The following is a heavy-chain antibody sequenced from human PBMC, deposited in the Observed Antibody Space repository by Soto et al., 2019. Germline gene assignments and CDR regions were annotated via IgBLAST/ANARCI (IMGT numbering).Heavy chain of an antibody. CDR2: INSDGSIA. CDR3: GRERWGLLDI. V-gene: IGHV3-74*01. CDR1: GFTFSDYW. D-gene: IGHD7-27*01. Sequence: EVQLVESGGGLVQPGGSLRLTCAASGFTFSDYWMAWARQAPGKGLFWVSRINSDGSIAHYAESVKGRFTISRDNAKNTLWLQVNSLRDDDTAVYYCGRERWGLLDIWGQGAMVTVSS. J-gene: IGHJ3*02.